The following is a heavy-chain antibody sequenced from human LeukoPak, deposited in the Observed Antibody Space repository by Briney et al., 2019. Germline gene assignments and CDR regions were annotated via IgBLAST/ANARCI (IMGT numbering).Heavy chain of an antibody. J-gene: IGHJ5*02. Sequence: PGGPLRLSCAASGFTFSDNYMTWVRQAPGKGLEWLSYISGNGGVIQYADSVKGRFTISRDNAKNSLHLQMNSLRAEDTAVYYCARESGYSSSWYDPAWFDPWGQGTLVTVSS. V-gene: IGHV3-11*04. CDR2: ISGNGGVI. CDR1: GFTFSDNY. D-gene: IGHD6-13*01. CDR3: ARESGYSSSWYDPAWFDP.